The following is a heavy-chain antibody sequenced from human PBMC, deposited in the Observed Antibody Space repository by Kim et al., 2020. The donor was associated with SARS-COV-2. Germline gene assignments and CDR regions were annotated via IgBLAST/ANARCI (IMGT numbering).Heavy chain of an antibody. Sequence: SETLSLTCTVSGGSISSYYWSWIRQPPGKGLEWIGYIYYSGSTNYNPSLKSRVTISVDTSKNQFSLKLSSVTAADTAVYYCARGLRAMATLNFDYWGQGTLVTVSS. V-gene: IGHV4-59*01. CDR2: IYYSGST. D-gene: IGHD5-18*01. J-gene: IGHJ4*02. CDR1: GGSISSYY. CDR3: ARGLRAMATLNFDY.